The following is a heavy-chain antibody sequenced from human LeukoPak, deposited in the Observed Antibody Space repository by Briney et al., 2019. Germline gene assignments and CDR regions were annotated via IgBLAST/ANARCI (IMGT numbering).Heavy chain of an antibody. Sequence: GGSLRLSCAASGFTFSSYGMHWVRQAPGKGLEWVAVIWYDGSNKYYADSVKGRFTISRDNSKNTLYLQMNSLRARDTAVYYCARVSGGSGYYYFDYCGQGTLVTVSS. CDR3: ARVSGGSGYYYFDY. CDR2: IWYDGSNK. J-gene: IGHJ4*02. D-gene: IGHD3-22*01. CDR1: GFTFSSYG. V-gene: IGHV3-33*01.